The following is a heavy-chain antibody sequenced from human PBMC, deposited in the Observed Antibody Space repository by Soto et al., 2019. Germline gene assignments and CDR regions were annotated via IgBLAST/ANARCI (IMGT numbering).Heavy chain of an antibody. Sequence: SETLSLTCTVSGYSISSTYYWGWIRQPPGEGLEWVGTISHSGSTYYNPSLKSRVTLSVDTSKSQFSLRLSSVTAADTAVYYCARVLDGVRPYSSAYYFDYWGQGNLVTVAS. J-gene: IGHJ4*02. D-gene: IGHD6-25*01. V-gene: IGHV4-38-2*02. CDR3: ARVLDGVRPYSSAYYFDY. CDR1: GYSISSTYY. CDR2: ISHSGST.